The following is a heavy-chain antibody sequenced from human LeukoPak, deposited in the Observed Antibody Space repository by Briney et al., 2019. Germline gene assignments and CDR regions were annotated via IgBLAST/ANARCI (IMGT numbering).Heavy chain of an antibody. CDR1: GYTFTSYD. V-gene: IGHV1-8*01. J-gene: IGHJ4*02. CDR3: ARGPVAYFDWLSSHFDY. CDR2: MNPNSGNT. Sequence: ASVKVSCKASGYTFTSYDINWVRQATGQGLEWMGWMNPNSGNTGYAQKFQGRVTMTRNTSISTAYMKLSSLRSEDTAVYYCARGPVAYFDWLSSHFDYWGQGTLATVSS. D-gene: IGHD3-9*01.